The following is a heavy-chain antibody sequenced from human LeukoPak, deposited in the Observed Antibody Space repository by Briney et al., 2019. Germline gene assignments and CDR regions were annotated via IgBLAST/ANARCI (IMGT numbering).Heavy chain of an antibody. CDR3: ARGSPSIAARPSGPIDY. J-gene: IGHJ4*02. CDR2: IYTSGGT. CDR1: GGSISSYY. Sequence: SETLSLTCTVSGGSISSYYWSWIRQPAGKGLEWIGRIYTSGGTNYNPSLKSRVTMSVDTSKNQFSLKLSSVTAADTAVYYCARGSPSIAARPSGPIDYWGQGTLVTVSS. D-gene: IGHD6-6*01. V-gene: IGHV4-4*07.